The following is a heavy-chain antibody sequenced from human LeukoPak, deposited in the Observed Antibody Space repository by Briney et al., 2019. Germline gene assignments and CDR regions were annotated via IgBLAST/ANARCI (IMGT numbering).Heavy chain of an antibody. Sequence: PSGTLSLTCTVSGGSISSYYWSWIRQPPGKGLEWIGYIYYSGSTNYNPSLKSRVTISVDTSKNQFSLKLSSVTAADTAVYYCARAPPWENYYDSSGYYWYFDLWGRGTLVTVSS. D-gene: IGHD3-22*01. CDR3: ARAPPWENYYDSSGYYWYFDL. J-gene: IGHJ2*01. CDR2: IYYSGST. CDR1: GGSISSYY. V-gene: IGHV4-59*01.